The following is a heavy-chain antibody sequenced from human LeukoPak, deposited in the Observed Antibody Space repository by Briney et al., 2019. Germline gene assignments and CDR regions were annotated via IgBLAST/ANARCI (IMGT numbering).Heavy chain of an antibody. CDR3: AKARGWLYDY. V-gene: IGHV3-23*01. CDR2: ISGSGGST. CDR1: GFTFSSYA. Sequence: GGPLRLSCAASGFTFSSYAMSWVRQAPGKGLEWVSTISGSGGSTYYADSVKGRFTISRDNSKNTLYLQMNSLRVEDTAVYYCAKARGWLYDYWGQGTLVTVSS. J-gene: IGHJ4*02. D-gene: IGHD6-19*01.